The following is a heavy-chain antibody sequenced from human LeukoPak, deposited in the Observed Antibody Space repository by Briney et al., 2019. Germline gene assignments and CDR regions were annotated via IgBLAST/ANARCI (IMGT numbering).Heavy chain of an antibody. CDR1: GGSISSYY. J-gene: IGHJ6*03. Sequence: SETLSLTCTVSGGSISSYYWSWIRQPPGKGLEWIGYIYTSGSTNYNPSLKSRVTISVDMSKNQFSLKLSSVTAADTAVYYCARRVLAAAGTSFYYYMDVWGKGTTVTVSS. CDR2: IYTSGST. D-gene: IGHD6-13*01. V-gene: IGHV4-4*09. CDR3: ARRVLAAAGTSFYYYMDV.